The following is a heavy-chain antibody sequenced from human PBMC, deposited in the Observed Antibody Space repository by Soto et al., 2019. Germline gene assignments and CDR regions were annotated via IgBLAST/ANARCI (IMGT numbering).Heavy chain of an antibody. CDR1: GGSISSTNW. CDR3: AALAPRIERAVLPVPT. V-gene: IGHV4-4*02. Sequence: QVQLRESGPGPVKPSGTLSLSCTVSGGSISSTNWWTWVRQSPGKGLEWIGEIYHTGSTTYNPSLRGRVTRSGDKSTIQFSRKLRYVPAAHTAMYYGAALAPRIERAVLPVPTWGQGTLVTVSA. CDR2: IYHTGST. D-gene: IGHD1-1*01. J-gene: IGHJ5*02.